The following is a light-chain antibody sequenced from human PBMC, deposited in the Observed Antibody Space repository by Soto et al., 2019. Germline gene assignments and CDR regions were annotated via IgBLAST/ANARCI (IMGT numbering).Light chain of an antibody. CDR3: QFWDNYSWT. CDR1: QSITDW. V-gene: IGKV1-5*03. Sequence: DIQMTQSPSTLSASVGDRVTITCRASQSITDWLAWYQQKPGKAPKFLIYKASNLEGGVPSRFSGSGSGTDFTFTFGTVHPDDFAIYSSQFWDNYSWTFGQGTKGEIK. J-gene: IGKJ1*01. CDR2: KAS.